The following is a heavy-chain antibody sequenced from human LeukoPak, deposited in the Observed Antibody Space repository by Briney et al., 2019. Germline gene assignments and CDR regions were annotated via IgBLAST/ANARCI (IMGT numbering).Heavy chain of an antibody. CDR3: AKSLSGSYYAPPLYYFDY. J-gene: IGHJ4*02. Sequence: GRSLRLSCAASGFTFSNYGMHWVRQAPGKGLEWVAVISYDGSNKYYADSVKGRFTISRDNSKNTLYLQMNSLRAEDTAVYYCAKSLSGSYYAPPLYYFDYWGQGTLVTVSS. D-gene: IGHD1-26*01. V-gene: IGHV3-30*18. CDR1: GFTFSNYG. CDR2: ISYDGSNK.